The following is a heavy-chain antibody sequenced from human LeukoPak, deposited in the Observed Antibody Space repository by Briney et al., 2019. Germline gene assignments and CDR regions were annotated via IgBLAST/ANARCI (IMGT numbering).Heavy chain of an antibody. V-gene: IGHV1-2*02. D-gene: IGHD3-22*01. CDR3: ARGPPTRGVVVTTGDFDY. J-gene: IGHJ4*02. Sequence: APVKVSCKASGHTFSGYYIHWGRQAPGHGLGWRGWINPISGVTKYAEKVQGRVTVSRDTSNSTAYMELRRLRSDDRAVYYCARGPPTRGVVVTTGDFDYWGQGTLVTVSS. CDR2: INPISGVT. CDR1: GHTFSGYY.